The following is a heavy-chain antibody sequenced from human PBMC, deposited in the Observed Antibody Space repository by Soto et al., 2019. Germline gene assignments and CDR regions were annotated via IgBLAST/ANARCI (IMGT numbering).Heavy chain of an antibody. CDR2: IYSGGST. J-gene: IGHJ3*02. CDR3: SIDTRIADRPIPDAFDI. D-gene: IGHD6-6*01. V-gene: IGHV3-53*01. Sequence: LPWAASGVTFSSYCLRWVRQEQGKGLEWVSVIYSGGSTYYADSVKGRFTISRDNSKNTLYLQMNSLRAEDTAVYYCSIDTRIADRPIPDAFDIWGQGTMVTGSS. CDR1: GVTFSSYC.